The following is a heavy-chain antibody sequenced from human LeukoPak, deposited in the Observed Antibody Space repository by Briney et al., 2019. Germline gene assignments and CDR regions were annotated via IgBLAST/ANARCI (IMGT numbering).Heavy chain of an antibody. CDR2: ISGSGGST. CDR1: GFTFSSSS. CDR3: AKGSGWYV. J-gene: IGHJ4*02. V-gene: IGHV3-23*01. D-gene: IGHD6-19*01. Sequence: GGSLRLSCAASGFTFSSSSMSWVRQAPGKGLEWISVISGSGGSTDYADSVKGRFTISRDNSKNTLYLQINSLRAEDTAVYYCAKGSGWYVWGQGTLVTVSS.